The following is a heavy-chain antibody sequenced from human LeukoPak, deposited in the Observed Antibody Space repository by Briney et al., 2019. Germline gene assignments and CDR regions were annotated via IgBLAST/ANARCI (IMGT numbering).Heavy chain of an antibody. CDR3: ARLSSGYDNY. CDR2: INHSGST. V-gene: IGHV4-34*01. D-gene: IGHD5-12*01. J-gene: IGHJ4*02. CDR1: GGSFCGYY. Sequence: SETLSLTCAVYGGSFCGYYWSWIRQPPGKGLEWIGEINHSGSTNYNPSLKSRVTISVDTSKNQFSLKLSSVTAADTAVYYCARLSSGYDNYWGQGTLVTVSS.